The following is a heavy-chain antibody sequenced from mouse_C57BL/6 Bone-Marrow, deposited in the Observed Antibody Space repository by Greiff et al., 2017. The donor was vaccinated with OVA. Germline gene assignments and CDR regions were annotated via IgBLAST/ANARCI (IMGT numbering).Heavy chain of an antibody. D-gene: IGHD2-5*01. CDR1: GYTFTDYE. CDR2: IDPETGGT. J-gene: IGHJ4*01. CDR3: TRCYSNYYAMDY. Sequence: QVQLQQSGAELVRPGASVTLSCKASGYTFTDYEMHWVKQTPVHGLEWIGAIDPETGGTAYNQKFKGKAILTADKSSSTAYMELRSLTSEDSAVYYFTRCYSNYYAMDYWGQGTSVTVSS. V-gene: IGHV1-15*01.